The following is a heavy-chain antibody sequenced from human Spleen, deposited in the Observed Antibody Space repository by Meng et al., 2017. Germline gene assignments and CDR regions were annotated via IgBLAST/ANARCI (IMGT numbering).Heavy chain of an antibody. CDR1: GYTFTGYY. D-gene: IGHD3-3*01. CDR2: INPNSGGT. Sequence: ASVKVFCKASGYTFTGYYMPWVRQAPGQGLEWMGRINPNSGGTNYAQKFQGRVTMTRDTSISTAYMELSRLRSDDTAVYYCARARHSGYDFWSGPLKKYYYGMDVWGQGTTVTVSS. V-gene: IGHV1-2*06. J-gene: IGHJ6*02. CDR3: ARARHSGYDFWSGPLKKYYYGMDV.